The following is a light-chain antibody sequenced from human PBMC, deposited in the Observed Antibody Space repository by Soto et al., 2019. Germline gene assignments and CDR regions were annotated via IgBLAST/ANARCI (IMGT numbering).Light chain of an antibody. Sequence: QSALTQPASVSGSPGQPITISCTGTSSDVGGYNYVSWYQQHPGKAPKLMIYDVSNRPSGVSNRFSGSKSGNTASLTISGLQAEDEADYYCNSYTSSSTYVFGTGTKLTVL. V-gene: IGLV2-14*01. J-gene: IGLJ1*01. CDR3: NSYTSSSTYV. CDR2: DVS. CDR1: SSDVGGYNY.